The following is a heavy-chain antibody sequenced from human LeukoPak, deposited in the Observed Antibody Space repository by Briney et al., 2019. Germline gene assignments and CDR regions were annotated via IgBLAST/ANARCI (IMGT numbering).Heavy chain of an antibody. CDR3: AREGAAAATDAFDI. CDR1: GFTFSSYW. Sequence: GGSLRLSCAASGFTFSSYWMPWVRQAPGKGLVWISRINSDGSSTSYADSVKGRFTISRDNAKNTLYLQMNSLRAEDTAVYYCAREGAAAATDAFDIWGQGTMVTVSS. CDR2: INSDGSST. V-gene: IGHV3-74*01. J-gene: IGHJ3*02. D-gene: IGHD6-13*01.